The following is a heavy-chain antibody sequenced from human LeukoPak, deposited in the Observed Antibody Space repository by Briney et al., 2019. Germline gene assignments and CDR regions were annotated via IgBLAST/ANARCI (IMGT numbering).Heavy chain of an antibody. D-gene: IGHD3-16*01. CDR3: ARCAIGVWADNYYMDV. J-gene: IGHJ6*03. Sequence: AGGSLRLSCEPSASLSGYAMWSVRQAPGKGLEWVLSISSSGSYMYYADSVKGRFTISRDNARNSVFLQMNSLRAEDTATYYCARCAIGVWADNYYMDVWGNGTKVTVSS. V-gene: IGHV3-21*01. CDR1: ASLSGYA. CDR2: ISSSGSYM.